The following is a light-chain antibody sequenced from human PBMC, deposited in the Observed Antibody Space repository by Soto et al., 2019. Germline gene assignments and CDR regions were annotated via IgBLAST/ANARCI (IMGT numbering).Light chain of an antibody. CDR1: SSDVGSYNL. CDR2: EVS. Sequence: QSALTQPASVSGSPGQSITISCTGTSSDVGSYNLVSWYQQHPGKAPKLLIYEVSNRPSGVSNRFSGSKSANTASLTISGLQAEDEADYYCSSYTRSTTRVFGGGTKLTVL. CDR3: SSYTRSTTRV. V-gene: IGLV2-14*02. J-gene: IGLJ2*01.